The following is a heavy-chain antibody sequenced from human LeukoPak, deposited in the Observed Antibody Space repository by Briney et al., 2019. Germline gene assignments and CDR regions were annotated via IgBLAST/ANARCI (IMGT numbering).Heavy chain of an antibody. J-gene: IGHJ5*02. CDR1: GVTISSYY. D-gene: IGHD2-2*01. Sequence: PSETLSLTCTASGVTISSYYWSWIRQPPGKGLEWIGYTYYSGSTTYNPSLKSRVTISVDTSKNQFSLKLSSVTAADTAVYYCARSLSSTRSWFDPWGQGTLVTVSS. CDR3: ARSLSSTRSWFDP. V-gene: IGHV4-59*01. CDR2: TYYSGST.